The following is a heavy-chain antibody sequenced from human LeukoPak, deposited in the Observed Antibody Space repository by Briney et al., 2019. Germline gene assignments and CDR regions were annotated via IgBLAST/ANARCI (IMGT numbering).Heavy chain of an antibody. J-gene: IGHJ4*02. V-gene: IGHV4-34*01. CDR1: GXSFSGYY. Sequence: SETLSLTCAVYGXSFSGYYWSWIRQPPGKGLEWIGEINHSGSTNYNPSLKSRVTISVDTSKNQFSLKLSSVTAADTAVYYCARTYDGSGYYYAFDYWGQGTLVTVSS. D-gene: IGHD3-22*01. CDR2: INHSGST. CDR3: ARTYDGSGYYYAFDY.